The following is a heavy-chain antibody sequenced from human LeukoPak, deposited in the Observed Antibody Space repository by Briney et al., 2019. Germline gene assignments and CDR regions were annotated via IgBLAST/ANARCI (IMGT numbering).Heavy chain of an antibody. CDR3: ARDYCSGGRCYSVDY. Sequence: GGSLRLSCGASGFTFSSYSLNWVRQAPGKGLEWVSYITSSSSSIYYADSVKGRFTISRDNAKNSLYLQMNSLRAEDTAMYYCARDYCSGGRCYSVDYWGQGTLVTVSS. D-gene: IGHD2-15*01. V-gene: IGHV3-48*04. CDR1: GFTFSSYS. CDR2: ITSSSSSI. J-gene: IGHJ4*02.